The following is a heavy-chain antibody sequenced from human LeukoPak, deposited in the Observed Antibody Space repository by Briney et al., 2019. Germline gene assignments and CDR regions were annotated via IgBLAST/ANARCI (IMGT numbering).Heavy chain of an antibody. D-gene: IGHD4-11*01. Sequence: GGSLRLSCAASGFTFSSYGMHWVRQAPGKGLERVAVISYDGSNTYYANSVKGRFTISRDNSKNTLFLQMNSLRAEDTAVYYCAKVGLTVTTILDYFDYWGQGTLVTVSS. CDR2: ISYDGSNT. CDR3: AKVGLTVTTILDYFDY. J-gene: IGHJ4*02. CDR1: GFTFSSYG. V-gene: IGHV3-30*18.